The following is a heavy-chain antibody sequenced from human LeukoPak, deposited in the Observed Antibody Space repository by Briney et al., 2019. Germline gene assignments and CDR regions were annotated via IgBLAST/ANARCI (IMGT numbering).Heavy chain of an antibody. V-gene: IGHV6-1*01. D-gene: IGHD5-24*01. Sequence: SQTLSLTCAISGDSVSSNSATWNWIRHSPSRGLESLGRTHYRSKWYSDYAVSVKSRITINADTSKNQFSLQLNSVTPEDTAVYYCTRGWNWFDPWGQGTLVTVSS. J-gene: IGHJ5*02. CDR2: THYRSKWYS. CDR3: TRGWNWFDP. CDR1: GDSVSSNSAT.